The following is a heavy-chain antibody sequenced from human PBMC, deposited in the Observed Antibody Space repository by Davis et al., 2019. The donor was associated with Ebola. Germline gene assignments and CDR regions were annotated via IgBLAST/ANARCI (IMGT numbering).Heavy chain of an antibody. CDR1: GGSISNYY. Sequence: MPSETLSLTCTVSGGSISNYYWTWIRQPPGKGLEWIGYMFNGGSNNYNPSLKSRVTISLDRSKNQLSLKLSSVTAAYTAVYYCARGVIPAVIGWGWFDPWGQGTLVTVSS. CDR2: MFNGGSN. V-gene: IGHV4-4*08. CDR3: ARGVIPAVIGWGWFDP. J-gene: IGHJ5*02. D-gene: IGHD2-2*02.